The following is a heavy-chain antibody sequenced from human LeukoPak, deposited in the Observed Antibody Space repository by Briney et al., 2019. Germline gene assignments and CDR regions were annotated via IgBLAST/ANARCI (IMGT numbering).Heavy chain of an antibody. D-gene: IGHD2-8*02. CDR2: IYYSGST. J-gene: IGHJ6*03. Sequence: SETLSLTCTVSGGSISSGGYYWSWIRQHPGKGLEWIGYIYYSGSTYYNPSLKSRVTISVDTSKSQFPLKLSSVTAADTAVYYCAREVTLVSYYYYYYMDVWGKGTTVTVSS. V-gene: IGHV4-31*03. CDR1: GGSISSGGYY. CDR3: AREVTLVSYYYYYYMDV.